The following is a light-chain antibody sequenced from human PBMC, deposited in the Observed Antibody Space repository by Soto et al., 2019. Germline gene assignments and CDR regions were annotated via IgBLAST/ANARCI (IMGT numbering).Light chain of an antibody. Sequence: EIVMTQSPATLSVSPGERATLSCRASQSVSRYLAWYQQKPGQAPRLLIYAASTRATGIPARFSGSGSGTEFTLTISSLQSEDFAVYYCQQYNNWPYTFGQGTKLEIK. CDR1: QSVSRY. CDR2: AAS. CDR3: QQYNNWPYT. J-gene: IGKJ2*01. V-gene: IGKV3-15*01.